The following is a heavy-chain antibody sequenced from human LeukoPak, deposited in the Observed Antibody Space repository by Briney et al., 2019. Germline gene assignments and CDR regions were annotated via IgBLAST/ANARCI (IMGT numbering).Heavy chain of an antibody. CDR1: GFSFSGYA. J-gene: IGHJ4*02. CDR2: ITNSGDTT. D-gene: IGHD2-2*01. Sequence: PGGSLRLSCAASGFSFSGYAMHWVRQAPGKGLEYVSAITNSGDTTYYANSVKGRSTISRDNSKNTLYLQMNSLRAEDTAVYYCARPQPVVPAAPFDYWGQGTLVTVSS. V-gene: IGHV3-64*01. CDR3: ARPQPVVPAAPFDY.